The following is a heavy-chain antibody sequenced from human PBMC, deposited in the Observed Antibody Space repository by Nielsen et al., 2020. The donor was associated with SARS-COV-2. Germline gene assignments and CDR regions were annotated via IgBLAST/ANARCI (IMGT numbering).Heavy chain of an antibody. CDR2: ISAYNGNT. D-gene: IGHD3-9*01. CDR3: ARKQGTYDILTDSHYDYMDV. V-gene: IGHV1-18*04. Sequence: ASVKVSCKASGYTFTSYGISWVRQAPGQGLEWMGWISAYNGNTNYAQNLQGRVTMTTDTSTTTAYMELRSLRSDDTAVYYCARKQGTYDILTDSHYDYMDVWGTGTTVTVSS. J-gene: IGHJ6*03. CDR1: GYTFTSYG.